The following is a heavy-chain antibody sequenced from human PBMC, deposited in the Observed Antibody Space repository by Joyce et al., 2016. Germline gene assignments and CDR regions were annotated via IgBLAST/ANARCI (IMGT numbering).Heavy chain of an antibody. V-gene: IGHV3-21*01. Sequence: EVQLVESGGGLVKPGGSLRLSCAASGFTFSSYSMSWFRQAPGKGLEGVSSLSSSSSYIKYTDSVKGRFTISRDNAKNSLYLQMNSLRVEDTAVYYCARSSYTNGIFDYWGQGTLVTVSS. D-gene: IGHD2-8*01. CDR2: LSSSSSYI. CDR1: GFTFSSYS. J-gene: IGHJ4*02. CDR3: ARSSYTNGIFDY.